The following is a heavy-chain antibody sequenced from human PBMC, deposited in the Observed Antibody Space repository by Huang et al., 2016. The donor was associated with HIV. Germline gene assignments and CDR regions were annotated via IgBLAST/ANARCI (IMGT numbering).Heavy chain of an antibody. CDR1: GYGFSSYW. V-gene: IGHV5-51*01. D-gene: IGHD5-12*01. CDR3: ARQVDGYRSHFDF. J-gene: IGHJ4*02. CDR2: ICPRDSET. Sequence: EVLLVQSGAELKKPGESLKISCKASGYGFSSYWLGWLRHKPGKGLEWLGIICPRDSETGYSPAFDGQVTISADKSTRTAYLQWESLKAPDTAIYFCARQVDGYRSHFDFWGQGTLVSVSS.